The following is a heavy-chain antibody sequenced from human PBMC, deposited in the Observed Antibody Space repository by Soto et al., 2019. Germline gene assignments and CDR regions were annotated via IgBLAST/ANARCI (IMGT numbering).Heavy chain of an antibody. CDR1: GYTFSDYY. V-gene: IGHV1-2*02. J-gene: IGHJ4*02. Sequence: ASVKVSCKASGYTFSDYYIHWVLQAPGQGLEWMGWINPNSGGTKYAPKFQGGVTMTRETSITTAYMELSRLRSGDTAVSYCAREPATAKPEGVDFWGKGTLVTFSS. D-gene: IGHD1-1*01. CDR2: INPNSGGT. CDR3: AREPATAKPEGVDF.